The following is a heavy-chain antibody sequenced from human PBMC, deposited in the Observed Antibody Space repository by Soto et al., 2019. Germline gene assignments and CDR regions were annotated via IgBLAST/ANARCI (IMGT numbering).Heavy chain of an antibody. CDR1: GGTFSSYA. Sequence: QVQLVQSGAEVKKPGSSVKVSCKAPGGTFSSYAISWVRQAPGQGLEWMGGIIPIFGTANYAQKCQGRVTITADESTSTGYMELSSLRSEDTAVYYCARSQGGSSSLDIYYYYSYGMDVWGQGTTVTVSS. CDR3: ARSQGGSSSLDIYYYYSYGMDV. V-gene: IGHV1-69*01. D-gene: IGHD2-15*01. CDR2: IIPIFGTA. J-gene: IGHJ6*02.